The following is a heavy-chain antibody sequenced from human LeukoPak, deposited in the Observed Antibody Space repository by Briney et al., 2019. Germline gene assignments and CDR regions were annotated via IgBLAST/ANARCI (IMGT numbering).Heavy chain of an antibody. CDR2: IYYSGST. Sequence: SETLSLTCTVSGGCISSYYWSWIRQPPGKGLEWIGYIYYSGSTNYNPSLKSRVTISVDTSKNQFSLKLSSVTAADTAVYYCARVPYSSGWYSVDYWGQGTLVTVSS. V-gene: IGHV4-59*01. D-gene: IGHD6-19*01. CDR3: ARVPYSSGWYSVDY. J-gene: IGHJ4*02. CDR1: GGCISSYY.